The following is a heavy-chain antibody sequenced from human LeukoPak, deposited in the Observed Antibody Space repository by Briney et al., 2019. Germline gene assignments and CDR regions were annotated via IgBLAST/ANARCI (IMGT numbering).Heavy chain of an antibody. J-gene: IGHJ5*02. CDR1: GYTFTSYG. D-gene: IGHD5-18*01. Sequence: GASVKVSCKASGYTFTSYGISWVRQAPGQGLEWMGWISAYNGNTNYAQKLQGRVTMTTDTSTSTAYMELRSLRSDDTAVYYCARVLQIQLWSPGWFDPWGQGTLVTVFS. CDR3: ARVLQIQLWSPGWFDP. V-gene: IGHV1-18*01. CDR2: ISAYNGNT.